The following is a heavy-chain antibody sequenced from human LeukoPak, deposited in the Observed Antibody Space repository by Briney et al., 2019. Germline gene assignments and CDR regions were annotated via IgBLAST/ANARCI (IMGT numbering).Heavy chain of an antibody. Sequence: GGSLRLSCEASGFTFRSYWMHWVRQAPGRGLVWVSSMKSDGSSRTYADSVKGRFTTSRDNTKNTLYLQMRSLIAADTAVYYCTRGGSYGDFWGQGTLVTVSS. J-gene: IGHJ4*02. CDR1: GFTFRSYW. CDR3: TRGGSYGDF. CDR2: MKSDGSSR. D-gene: IGHD3-16*01. V-gene: IGHV3-74*01.